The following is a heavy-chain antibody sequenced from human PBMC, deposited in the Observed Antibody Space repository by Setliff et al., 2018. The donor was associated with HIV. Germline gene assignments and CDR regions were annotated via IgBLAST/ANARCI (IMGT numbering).Heavy chain of an antibody. CDR2: INPSGGST. CDR3: AAEPRHYYYMDV. V-gene: IGHV1-46*01. J-gene: IGHJ6*03. CDR1: GYTFTRYF. Sequence: ASVKVSCKASGYTFTRYFMHCVRQAPGQGLEWLGMINPSGGSTWYAQKFQGRVTMTGDTSTNTLYMELSSLRSEDTAVYYCAAEPRHYYYMDVWGQGTTVTVSS.